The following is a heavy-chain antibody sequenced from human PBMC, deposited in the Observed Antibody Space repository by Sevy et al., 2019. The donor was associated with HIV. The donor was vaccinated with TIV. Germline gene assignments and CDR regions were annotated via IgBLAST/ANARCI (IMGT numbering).Heavy chain of an antibody. J-gene: IGHJ3*02. CDR2: ISSSGSTI. Sequence: GGSLRLSCAASGFTFSDYYMSWIRQAPGKGLEWVSYISSSGSTIYYADSVKGRFTISRDNAKNSLYLQMNSLRAEDTAVYYCGGEIMYARGVGDEAFDIWGQGTMVTVSS. CDR3: GGEIMYARGVGDEAFDI. CDR1: GFTFSDYY. D-gene: IGHD2-8*01. V-gene: IGHV3-11*01.